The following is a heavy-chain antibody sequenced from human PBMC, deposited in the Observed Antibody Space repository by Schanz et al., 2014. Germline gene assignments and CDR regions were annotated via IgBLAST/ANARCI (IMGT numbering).Heavy chain of an antibody. CDR3: ARGTDWNLHY. Sequence: EVQLVESGGGLVQPGGSLRLSCAVSGFTVSSNHMSWVRQGTGKGLEWVSTIGYLGDTYYPDSVKGRFTVSRDSGQNSLYLQINSLRAGDTAVYYCARGTDWNLHYWGQGALVTVSS. V-gene: IGHV3-13*01. D-gene: IGHD1-1*01. CDR1: GFTVSSNH. CDR2: IGYLGDT. J-gene: IGHJ4*02.